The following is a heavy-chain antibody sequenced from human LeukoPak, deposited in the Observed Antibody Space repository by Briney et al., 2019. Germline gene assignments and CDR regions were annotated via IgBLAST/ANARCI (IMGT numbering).Heavy chain of an antibody. Sequence: GRSLRLSCAAFGFTFSSYAMHWVRQAPGKGLEGVAVISYDGSNKYYADSVKGRFTIPRDNSKNTLYLQMNSLRAEDTAVYYCARDQADSSGWYGFDYWGQGTLVTVSS. CDR3: ARDQADSSGWYGFDY. V-gene: IGHV3-30*04. D-gene: IGHD6-19*01. J-gene: IGHJ4*02. CDR1: GFTFSSYA. CDR2: ISYDGSNK.